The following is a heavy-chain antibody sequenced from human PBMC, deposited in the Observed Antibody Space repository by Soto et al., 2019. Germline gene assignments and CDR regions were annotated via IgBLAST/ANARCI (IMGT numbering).Heavy chain of an antibody. D-gene: IGHD3-22*01. CDR3: ARAGDSSGYYYQIDY. J-gene: IGHJ4*02. CDR1: GGSISGYY. Sequence: SETLSLTCTVSGGSISGYYWSWIRQPPGKGLEWIGYIYYSGSTNYNPSLKSRVTISVDTSKNQFSLKLSSVTAADTAVYYCARAGDSSGYYYQIDYWGQGTLVTVSS. V-gene: IGHV4-59*01. CDR2: IYYSGST.